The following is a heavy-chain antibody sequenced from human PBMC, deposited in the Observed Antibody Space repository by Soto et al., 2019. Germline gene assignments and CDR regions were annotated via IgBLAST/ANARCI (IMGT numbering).Heavy chain of an antibody. D-gene: IGHD6-13*01. Sequence: PGGSLRLSCAASGFTFSSYAMSWVRQAPGKGLEWVSAISGSGGSTYYADSVKGRFTISRDNSKNTLYLQMNSLRAEDTAVYYCAKIMYSSSWYEYYYYGMDVWGQGTTVTVSS. J-gene: IGHJ6*02. CDR2: ISGSGGST. CDR1: GFTFSSYA. V-gene: IGHV3-23*01. CDR3: AKIMYSSSWYEYYYYGMDV.